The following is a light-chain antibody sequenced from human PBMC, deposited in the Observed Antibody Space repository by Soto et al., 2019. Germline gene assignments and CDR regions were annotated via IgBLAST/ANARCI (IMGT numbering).Light chain of an antibody. CDR2: DVS. J-gene: IGLJ1*01. V-gene: IGLV2-11*01. Sequence: QSALTQPRSVSGSPGQSVTISCTGTNRDVGGYNYVSWYQQHPGKAPKLMIYDVSKRPAGVPDRFSGSKSGNTASLTISGLQAEDEADYYCCSYAGSYTFGVFGAGTKLTVL. CDR1: NRDVGGYNY. CDR3: CSYAGSYTFGV.